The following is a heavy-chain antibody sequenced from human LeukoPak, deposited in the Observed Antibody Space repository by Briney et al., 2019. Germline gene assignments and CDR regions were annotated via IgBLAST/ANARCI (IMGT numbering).Heavy chain of an antibody. Sequence: SVKVSCKASGYTFTGYYMHWVRQAPGQGLEWMGGIIPIFGTANYAQKFQGRVTITADESTSTAYMELSSLRSEDTAVYYCARGDKDDYGDYFLHWGQGTLVTVSS. CDR1: GYTFTGYY. J-gene: IGHJ4*02. CDR2: IIPIFGTA. CDR3: ARGDKDDYGDYFLH. V-gene: IGHV1-69*13. D-gene: IGHD4-17*01.